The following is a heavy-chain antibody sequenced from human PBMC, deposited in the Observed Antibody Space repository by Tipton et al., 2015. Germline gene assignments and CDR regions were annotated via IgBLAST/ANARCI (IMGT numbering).Heavy chain of an antibody. D-gene: IGHD3-10*01. J-gene: IGHJ5*02. CDR3: ARTYSYDSGTDYEGDWFDP. V-gene: IGHV4-39*02. CDR2: IYYTGTT. CDR1: GDSISSGRYY. Sequence: TLSLTCSVSGDSISSGRYYWGWIRQSPEKGLEWIGSIYYTGTTHYNPSLKGRLTISLDTPKNHFSLRLNSVTAADTAVYYCARTYSYDSGTDYEGDWFDPWGQGTLVTVSS.